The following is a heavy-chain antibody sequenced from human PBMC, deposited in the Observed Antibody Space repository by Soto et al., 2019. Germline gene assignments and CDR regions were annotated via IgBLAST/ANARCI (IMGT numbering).Heavy chain of an antibody. Sequence: SVKVSCKASGFTFTSSAMQWVQQARGQRLDWIGWIVVGSGNTNYAQKFQERVTITRDMSTSTADMELSSLRSEDTAVYYCAASTRFIRGAFDIWGQGTMVTVSS. CDR3: AASTRFIRGAFDI. J-gene: IGHJ3*02. CDR1: GFTFTSSA. CDR2: IVVGSGNT. D-gene: IGHD2-2*01. V-gene: IGHV1-58*02.